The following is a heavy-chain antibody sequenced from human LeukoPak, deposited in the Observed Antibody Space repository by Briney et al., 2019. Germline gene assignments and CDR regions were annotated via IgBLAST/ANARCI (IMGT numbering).Heavy chain of an antibody. CDR3: VRDLILVWTPGDDFDH. J-gene: IGHJ4*02. CDR2: INERATII. CDR1: GFTFSSYW. D-gene: IGHD3-16*01. Sequence: GGSLRLSCAASGFTFSSYWMHWVRQAPGKGLEWVSHINERATIISYADSVKGRFTISRENARNTLYLQMNSLTAEDTAVYYCVRDLILVWTPGDDFDHWGQGTLVTVSS. V-gene: IGHV3-74*01.